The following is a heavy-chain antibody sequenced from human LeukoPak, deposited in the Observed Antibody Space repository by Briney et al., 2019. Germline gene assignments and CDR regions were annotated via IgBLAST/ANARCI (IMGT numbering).Heavy chain of an antibody. Sequence: PGGSLRPSCAASGFTFSGYWMNWVRQAPGKGLVWVSRIASDGSSTTYADSVKGRFSISRDNAKNTLYLQMNSLSVEDTATYYCIRDFRSADLWGQGTLVTVTS. CDR2: IASDGSST. J-gene: IGHJ5*02. CDR1: GFTFSGYW. CDR3: IRDFRSADL. V-gene: IGHV3-74*01.